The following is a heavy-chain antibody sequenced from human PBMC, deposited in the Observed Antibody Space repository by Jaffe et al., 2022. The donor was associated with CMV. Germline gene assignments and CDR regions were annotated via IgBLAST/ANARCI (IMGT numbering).Heavy chain of an antibody. CDR1: GFTFSSYG. V-gene: IGHV3-33*08. Sequence: QVQLVESGGGVVQPGRSLRLSCAASGFTFSSYGMHWVRQAPGKGLEWVAVIWYDGSNKYYADSVKGRFTISRDNSKNTLYLQMNSLRAEDTAVYYCARDQSSRSYDSSGYYYDPHFDYWGQGTLVTVSS. J-gene: IGHJ4*02. CDR3: ARDQSSRSYDSSGYYYDPHFDY. D-gene: IGHD3-22*01. CDR2: IWYDGSNK.